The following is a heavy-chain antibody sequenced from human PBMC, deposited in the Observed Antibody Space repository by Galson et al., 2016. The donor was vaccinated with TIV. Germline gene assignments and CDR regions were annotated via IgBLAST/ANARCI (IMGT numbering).Heavy chain of an antibody. Sequence: SLRLSCAASGFTFSNAWMSWVRQAPGKGLEWVGRIRSNTDGGTPDYAAPVKGRFTISRDDSENTLYLQVNSLKIEDTTVYYCTTGLYRGSDYWGQGTLVTVSS. V-gene: IGHV3-15*05. D-gene: IGHD3-16*01. CDR1: GFTFSNAW. CDR3: TTGLYRGSDY. CDR2: IRSNTDGGTP. J-gene: IGHJ4*02.